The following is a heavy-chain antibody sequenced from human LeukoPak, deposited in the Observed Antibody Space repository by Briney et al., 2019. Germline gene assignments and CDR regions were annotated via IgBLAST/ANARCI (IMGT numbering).Heavy chain of an antibody. V-gene: IGHV1-46*01. D-gene: IGHD3-22*01. CDR1: GYTFTSYY. CDR3: TRGNDSSGYYFIY. CDR2: INPSGGTT. Sequence: ASVKVSCKASGYTFTSYYFHWVRQAPGQGLEWMGVINPSGGTTNYAQKFQGRVTMTRDTSTSTVYMELSSLRSEDTAVYYCTRGNDSSGYYFIYWGQGTLVTVSS. J-gene: IGHJ4*02.